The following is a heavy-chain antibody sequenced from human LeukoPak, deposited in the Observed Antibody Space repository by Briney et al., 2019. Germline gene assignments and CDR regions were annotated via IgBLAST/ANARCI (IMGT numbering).Heavy chain of an antibody. V-gene: IGHV5-51*01. CDR3: ARWAWRFGELFPFDNSPYYCDY. CDR1: GYSFTSYW. CDR2: IYPGDSDT. Sequence: GESLKISCKGSGYSFTSYWIGWVRQMPGNGLGWMGIIYPGDSDTRYSPSFQGQVTISADKSISTAYLQWSSLKASDTAMYYCARWAWRFGELFPFDNSPYYCDYWGQGTLVTVSS. D-gene: IGHD3-10*01. J-gene: IGHJ4*02.